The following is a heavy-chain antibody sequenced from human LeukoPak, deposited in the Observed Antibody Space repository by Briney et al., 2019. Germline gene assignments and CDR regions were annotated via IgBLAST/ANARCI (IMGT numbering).Heavy chain of an antibody. D-gene: IGHD3-10*01. Sequence: ASVKVSCKASGYSFTSYYMHWVRQAPGQGLEWVGIINPSGGSTSYAQKFQGRVTMTRDTSSSTVYMELSSLRSEDTAVYYCAREERSTVQPGSYYKYWGQGTLVTVSS. J-gene: IGHJ4*02. V-gene: IGHV1-46*01. CDR1: GYSFTSYY. CDR2: INPSGGST. CDR3: AREERSTVQPGSYYKY.